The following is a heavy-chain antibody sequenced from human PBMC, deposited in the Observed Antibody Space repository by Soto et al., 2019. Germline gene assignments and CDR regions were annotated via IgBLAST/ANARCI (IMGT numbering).Heavy chain of an antibody. CDR3: ARDEVPGDNGAWDYYYGMDV. CDR2: MNPNSGNT. CDR1: GYPLTSYD. D-gene: IGHD7-27*01. Sequence: ASVTVSCRASGYPLTSYDINWVRQATGQGLEWMGWMNPNSGNTGYAQKFRGRVTMTRNTSISTAYMELSSLRSEDTAVYYCARDEVPGDNGAWDYYYGMDVWGQGTTVTVSS. V-gene: IGHV1-8*01. J-gene: IGHJ6*02.